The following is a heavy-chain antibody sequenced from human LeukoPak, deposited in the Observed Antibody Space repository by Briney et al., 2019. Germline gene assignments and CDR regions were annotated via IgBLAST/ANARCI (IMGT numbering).Heavy chain of an antibody. Sequence: GESLKISCKASGYHFPTYWIGWVRQMPGKGLESMGIIYPRDSDTTYSPSFQGQVTISADKSNTTAYLQWSSLKASDTAMYYCARQGRVTVDYWGQGTLVTVSS. D-gene: IGHD2-21*02. CDR1: GYHFPTYW. CDR3: ARQGRVTVDY. V-gene: IGHV5-51*01. CDR2: IYPRDSDT. J-gene: IGHJ4*02.